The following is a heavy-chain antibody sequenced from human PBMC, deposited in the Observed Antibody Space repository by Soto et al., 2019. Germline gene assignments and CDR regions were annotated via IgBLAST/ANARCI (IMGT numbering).Heavy chain of an antibody. CDR2: INSDGSST. CDR3: ARDPAPLAYCGGDCYEPNYGMDV. D-gene: IGHD2-21*02. J-gene: IGHJ6*02. V-gene: IGHV3-74*01. CDR1: GFTFSSYW. Sequence: GGSLRLSCAASGFTFSSYWMHWVRQAPGKGLVWVSRINSDGSSTSYADSVKGRFTISRDNAKNTLYLQMNSLRAEDTAVYYCARDPAPLAYCGGDCYEPNYGMDVWGQGTTVTSP.